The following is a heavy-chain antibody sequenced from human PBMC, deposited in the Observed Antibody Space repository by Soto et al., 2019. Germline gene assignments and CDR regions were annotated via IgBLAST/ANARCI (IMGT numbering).Heavy chain of an antibody. J-gene: IGHJ4*02. Sequence: SETLSLTCTVSGGSISSGGYYWSWIRQHPGKGLEWIGYIYYSGSTYYNPSLKSRVTISVDTSKNQFSLKLSSVTAADTAVYYCARLPKGHGDYGDNKRIYWGQGTLVTVSS. D-gene: IGHD4-17*01. V-gene: IGHV4-31*03. CDR2: IYYSGST. CDR3: ARLPKGHGDYGDNKRIY. CDR1: GGSISSGGYY.